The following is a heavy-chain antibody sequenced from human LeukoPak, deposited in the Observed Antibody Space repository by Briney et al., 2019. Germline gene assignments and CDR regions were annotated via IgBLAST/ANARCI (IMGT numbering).Heavy chain of an antibody. CDR3: ARGYCSSTSCYFLGGIDY. CDR1: GFTFDDYA. V-gene: IGHV3-9*01. D-gene: IGHD2-2*01. CDR2: ISWNSGSI. Sequence: GGSLRLSCAASGFTFDDYAMHWVRQAPGEGLEWVSGISWNSGSIGYADSVKGRFTISRDNAKNSLYLQMNSLRAEDTALYYCARGYCSSTSCYFLGGIDYWGQGTLVTVSS. J-gene: IGHJ4*02.